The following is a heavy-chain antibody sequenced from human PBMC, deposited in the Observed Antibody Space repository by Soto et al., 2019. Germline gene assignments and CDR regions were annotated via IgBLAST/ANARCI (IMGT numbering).Heavy chain of an antibody. CDR1: GGTFSRYA. Sequence: ASVKVSCKASGGTFSRYAISWVRQAPGQGLEWMGGIIPIFGTANYAQKFQGRVTITADESTSTAYMELSSLRSEDTAVYYCARGVAVFPYYYYGMDVWGQGTTVTVSS. CDR2: IIPIFGTA. J-gene: IGHJ6*02. V-gene: IGHV1-69*13. CDR3: ARGVAVFPYYYYGMDV. D-gene: IGHD6-19*01.